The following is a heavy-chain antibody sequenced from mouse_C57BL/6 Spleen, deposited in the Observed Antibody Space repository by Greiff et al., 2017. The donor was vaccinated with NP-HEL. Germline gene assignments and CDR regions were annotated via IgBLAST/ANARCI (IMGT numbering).Heavy chain of an antibody. D-gene: IGHD2-2*01. V-gene: IGHV1-15*01. CDR1: GYTFNDYE. CDR2: IDPETGGT. Sequence: QVQLKESGAELVRPGASVTLSCKASGYTFNDYEMHWVKQTPVHGLEWIGAIDPETGGTAYNQKFKGKAILTADKSSSTAYMQLRSLTSEDSAVDYCTICYGYCGYALDYWGKGTSVTVSS. CDR3: TICYGYCGYALDY. J-gene: IGHJ4*01.